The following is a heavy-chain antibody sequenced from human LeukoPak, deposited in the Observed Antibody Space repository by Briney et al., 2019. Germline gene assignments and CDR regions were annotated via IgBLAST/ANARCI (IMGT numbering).Heavy chain of an antibody. Sequence: SETLSLTCNVSGGSISTGGYSWTWIRQHPGKGLEWIGYIYYSGRTDYNPSLKSRVTISVDTSKNQFSLKLSSVTAADTAVYYCARHFYGSGSYPSYFDYWGQGTLVTVSS. V-gene: IGHV4-31*03. CDR2: IYYSGRT. CDR1: GGSISTGGYS. J-gene: IGHJ4*02. CDR3: ARHFYGSGSYPSYFDY. D-gene: IGHD3-10*01.